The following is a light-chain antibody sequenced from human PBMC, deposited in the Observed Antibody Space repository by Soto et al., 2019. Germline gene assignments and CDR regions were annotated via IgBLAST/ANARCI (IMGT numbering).Light chain of an antibody. CDR1: QTITTS. CDR3: QQSYNSPPIT. V-gene: IGKV1-39*01. CDR2: AAS. Sequence: DIQMTQSPSSLSASLVDRVSITCLASQTITTSLNWYRQKPGKAPDLLIYAASSLQSGIPSRFGGRGSGTDFTLTITGLQPEDFATYYCQQSYNSPPITFGQGTRLEI. J-gene: IGKJ5*01.